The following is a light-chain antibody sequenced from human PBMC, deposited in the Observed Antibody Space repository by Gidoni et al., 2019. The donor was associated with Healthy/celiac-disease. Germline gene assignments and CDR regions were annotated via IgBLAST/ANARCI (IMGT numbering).Light chain of an antibody. CDR1: QSVSSSY. CDR3: QQYGSSPPST. J-gene: IGKJ5*01. CDR2: GAS. V-gene: IGKV3-20*01. Sequence: EIVLTQSPGTLSLSPGERATLSCRASQSVSSSYLAWYQQKPGQAPRLLIYGASSRATGIPDRCSGRGSGTDFTLTISRLEPEDFAVYYCQQYGSSPPSTFGQGTRLEIK.